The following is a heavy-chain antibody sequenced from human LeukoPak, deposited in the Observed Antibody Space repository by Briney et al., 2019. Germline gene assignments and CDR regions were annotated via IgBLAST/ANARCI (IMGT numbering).Heavy chain of an antibody. CDR2: IVVGSGNT. CDR3: AADQGSLDYYFDY. J-gene: IGHJ4*02. V-gene: IGHV1-58*01. CDR1: GLTFTSSA. Sequence: TSVKVSSKASGLTFTSSAVQWVRQARGQRLEWIGWIVVGSGNTNYAQKFQERVTITRDMSTSTAYMELSSLRSEDTAVYYCAADQGSLDYYFDYWGQGTLVTVSS.